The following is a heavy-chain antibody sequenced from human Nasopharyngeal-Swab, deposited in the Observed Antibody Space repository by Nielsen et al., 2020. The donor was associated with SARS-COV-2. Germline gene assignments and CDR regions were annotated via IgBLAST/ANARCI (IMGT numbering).Heavy chain of an antibody. CDR2: ISWNSGSI. CDR3: ARESGLDAFDI. D-gene: IGHD3-10*01. CDR1: GFTFDDYA. Sequence: SLKISCAASGFTFDDYAMHWVRQVPGKGLEWVSGISWNSGSIGYADSVKGRFTISRDNAKNSLYLQMNSLRAEDTALYYCARESGLDAFDIWGQGTMVTVSS. V-gene: IGHV3-9*01. J-gene: IGHJ3*02.